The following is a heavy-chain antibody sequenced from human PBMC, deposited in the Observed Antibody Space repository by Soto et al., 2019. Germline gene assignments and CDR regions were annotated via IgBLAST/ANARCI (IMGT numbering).Heavy chain of an antibody. Sequence: QVQLQESGPGLVKPSQTLSLTCTVSGGSISSGGYYCSWIRQHPGKGLEWIGYIYYSGSTYYNPSLQSRVTISVDTSKNQFSLKLSSVTAADTAVYYCARAPGNIGPFDYWGQGTLVTVSS. D-gene: IGHD5-12*01. V-gene: IGHV4-31*03. CDR2: IYYSGST. CDR3: ARAPGNIGPFDY. J-gene: IGHJ4*02. CDR1: GGSISSGGYY.